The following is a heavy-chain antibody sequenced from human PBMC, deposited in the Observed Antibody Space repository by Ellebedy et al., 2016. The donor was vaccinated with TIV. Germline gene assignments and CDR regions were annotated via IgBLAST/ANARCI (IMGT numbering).Heavy chain of an antibody. Sequence: SETLSLTCTVSGGSISSYYWSWIRQPPGKGLEWIGYIHYTGSTKYNPSLKSRVTISVDTSKNQFSLKLSSVTAADTAVYYCARGRYRVYWGQGTLGTVSS. D-gene: IGHD1-26*01. CDR1: GGSISSYY. CDR3: ARGRYRVY. J-gene: IGHJ4*02. CDR2: IHYTGST. V-gene: IGHV4-59*12.